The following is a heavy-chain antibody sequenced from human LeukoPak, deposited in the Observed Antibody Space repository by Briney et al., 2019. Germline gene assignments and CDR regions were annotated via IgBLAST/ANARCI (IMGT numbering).Heavy chain of an antibody. J-gene: IGHJ5*01. Sequence: SETLSLTCTVSGGSISSYYWSWIRQPPGKGLEWIAYIYYSGSTNYNPSLKSRVTTSVDTSKNQLSLQLNSVTPEDTAVYYCAREYCSGGTCSPNDPFDSWGQGTLVTVSS. CDR1: GGSISSYY. CDR3: AREYCSGGTCSPNDPFDS. V-gene: IGHV4-59*12. D-gene: IGHD2-15*01. CDR2: IYYSGST.